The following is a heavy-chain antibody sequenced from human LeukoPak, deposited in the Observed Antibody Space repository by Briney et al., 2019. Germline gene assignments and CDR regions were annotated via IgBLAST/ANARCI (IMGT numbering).Heavy chain of an antibody. D-gene: IGHD1-7*01. J-gene: IGHJ4*02. CDR3: ARDWGNWNYDY. CDR1: GFTLSSHT. V-gene: IGHV3-66*01. CDR2: ISSGGST. Sequence: GGSLRLSCAASGFTLSSHTMSWVRQIPGKGLEWVSLISSGGSTYYADSVRDRFTISRDNSKNTLYLQMNNLRAEDTAVYYCARDWGNWNYDYWGQGSLVTVSS.